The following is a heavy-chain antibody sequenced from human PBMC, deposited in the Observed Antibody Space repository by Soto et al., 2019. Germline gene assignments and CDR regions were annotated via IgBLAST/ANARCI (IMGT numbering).Heavy chain of an antibody. J-gene: IGHJ4*02. Sequence: GESLKISCKGSGYSFASHWVAWVRQMPEKGLEWIGTIYPGDSDTKYSPAFRGQVTISADTSVSTAYPQWRSLEATDSAIYYCARYSGSYWHYLDFWGQGTLVTVSS. CDR3: ARYSGSYWHYLDF. D-gene: IGHD1-26*01. CDR2: IYPGDSDT. V-gene: IGHV5-51*01. CDR1: GYSFASHW.